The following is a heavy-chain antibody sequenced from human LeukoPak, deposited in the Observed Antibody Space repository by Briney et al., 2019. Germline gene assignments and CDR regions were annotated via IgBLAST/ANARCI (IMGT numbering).Heavy chain of an antibody. D-gene: IGHD6-19*01. CDR2: IYYSGSS. CDR3: ARQVSSSGWPFDY. Sequence: SETLSPTCTVSGGSISSYYWSWIRQPPGKGLEWIGYIYYSGSSNYNSSLKSRVTISVDTSKNQFSLKLSSVTAADTAVYYCARQVSSSGWPFDYWGQGTLVTVSS. CDR1: GGSISSYY. J-gene: IGHJ4*02. V-gene: IGHV4-59*08.